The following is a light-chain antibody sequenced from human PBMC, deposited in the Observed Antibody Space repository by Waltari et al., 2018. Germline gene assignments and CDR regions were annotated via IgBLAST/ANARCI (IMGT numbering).Light chain of an antibody. CDR2: AAS. CDR1: PGISSY. CDR3: QQYYSHPPT. Sequence: AIRITQSPSSLSASTGDRVTITCRARPGISSYLAWYQQKPGKAPKFLIYAASTLQSGVPSRFSGSGSGTDFTLTISCLQSEDFASYYCQQYYSHPPTFGQGTKVENK. J-gene: IGKJ1*01. V-gene: IGKV1-8*01.